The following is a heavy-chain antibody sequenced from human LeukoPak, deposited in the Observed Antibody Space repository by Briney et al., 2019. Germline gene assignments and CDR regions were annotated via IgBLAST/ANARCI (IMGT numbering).Heavy chain of an antibody. CDR1: GFTFDDYA. J-gene: IGHJ3*02. D-gene: IGHD3-16*01. CDR3: AKDIFGRLGEAFDI. CDR2: ISWNSGSI. V-gene: IGHV3-9*01. Sequence: GGSLRLSCAASGFTFDDYAMHWVRQAPGKGLEWVSGISWNSGSIGYADSVKGRFTISRDNAKNSLYLQMNSLRAEDTALYYCAKDIFGRLGEAFDIWGQGTMVTVSS.